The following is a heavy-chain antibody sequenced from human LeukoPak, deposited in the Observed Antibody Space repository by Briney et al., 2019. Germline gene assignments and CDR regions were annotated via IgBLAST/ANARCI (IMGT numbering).Heavy chain of an antibody. V-gene: IGHV3-21*01. D-gene: IGHD3-10*01. J-gene: IGHJ4*02. CDR1: GFTFSSYS. Sequence: GGSLRLSCAASGFTFSSYSMNWVRQAPGKGLEWVSSISSSSSYIYYADSVKGRFTISRDNAKNSLYLQMNSLRAEDTAVYYCAKGGEYYGSGSNRHWGQGTLVTVSS. CDR2: ISSSSSYI. CDR3: AKGGEYYGSGSNRH.